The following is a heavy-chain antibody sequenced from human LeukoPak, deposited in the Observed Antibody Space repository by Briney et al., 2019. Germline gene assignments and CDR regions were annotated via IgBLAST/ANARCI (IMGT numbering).Heavy chain of an antibody. CDR2: IYTSGGT. CDR3: ARHASGSYYYYYMDV. V-gene: IGHV4-4*09. Sequence: SETLSLTCTVSGGSISSYYWSWIRQPPGKGLEWIGYIYTSGGTNYNPSLKSRVTISVDTSKNQFSLKLSSVTAADTAVYYCARHASGSYYYYYMDVWGKGTTVTVSS. J-gene: IGHJ6*03. D-gene: IGHD1-26*01. CDR1: GGSISSYY.